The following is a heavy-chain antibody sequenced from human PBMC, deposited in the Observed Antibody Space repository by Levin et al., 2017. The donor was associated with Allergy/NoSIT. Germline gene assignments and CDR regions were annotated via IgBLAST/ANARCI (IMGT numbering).Heavy chain of an antibody. J-gene: IGHJ4*02. V-gene: IGHV1-18*01. CDR2: ISPYNGNT. Sequence: ASVKVSCKASGYTFTSDGISWVRQAPGQGLEWMGWISPYNGNTNYARKFQGRVTMTTDTSTSTAYMELRSLRSDDTAVYYCARDTSLFYFDYWGQGTLVTVSS. CDR3: ARDTSLFYFDY. CDR1: GYTFTSDG.